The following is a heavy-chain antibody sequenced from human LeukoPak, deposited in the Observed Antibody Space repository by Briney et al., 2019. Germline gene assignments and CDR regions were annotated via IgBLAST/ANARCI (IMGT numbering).Heavy chain of an antibody. V-gene: IGHV3-30*04. CDR2: MPYDGINK. J-gene: IGHJ5*02. Sequence: PGGSLRLSCATSGFSFGSYAMHWVRQAPGKGLEWVAVMPYDGINKYYADSVKGRFTISRHNSKNTLYLQMNSLRAEDTAMYYCARDRYYDILSGYGWFDHWGQGTLVTVSS. D-gene: IGHD3-9*01. CDR1: GFSFGSYA. CDR3: ARDRYYDILSGYGWFDH.